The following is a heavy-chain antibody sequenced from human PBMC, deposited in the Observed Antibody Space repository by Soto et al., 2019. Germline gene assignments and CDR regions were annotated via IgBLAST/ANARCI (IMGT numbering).Heavy chain of an antibody. CDR1: GFTFSDHY. D-gene: IGHD6-19*01. J-gene: IGHJ4*02. V-gene: IGHV3-72*01. Sequence: EVQLVESGGGLVQPEGSLSLSCAASGFTFSDHYMDWVRQTPGKGLECFGRINNKSNSYTTEYAAPVKGRFIISRDDSTNSVLRQRNRPKTHASDVYYCTRVKLGRSRFSDYCGQILLVTVSS. CDR2: INNKSNSYTT. CDR3: TRVKLGRSRFSDY.